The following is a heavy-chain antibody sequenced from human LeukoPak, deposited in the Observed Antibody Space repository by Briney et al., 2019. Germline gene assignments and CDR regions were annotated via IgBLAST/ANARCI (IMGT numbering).Heavy chain of an antibody. V-gene: IGHV3-30*02. CDR2: IRYDGSNK. D-gene: IGHD3-22*01. CDR1: GFTFSSYG. Sequence: GGSLRLSCAASGFTFSSYGMHWVRQAPGKGLEWVAFIRYDGSNKYYADSVKGRFTISRDNSKNTLYLQMNSLRAEDTAVYYCAKDSEPYDSSGYYGQVYWGQGTLVTVSS. CDR3: AKDSEPYDSSGYYGQVY. J-gene: IGHJ4*02.